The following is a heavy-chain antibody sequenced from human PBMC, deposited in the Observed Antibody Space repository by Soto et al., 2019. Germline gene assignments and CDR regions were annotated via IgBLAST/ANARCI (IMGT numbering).Heavy chain of an antibody. J-gene: IGHJ6*02. CDR2: ISGSGGST. CDR3: AKSPYYYYYGMDV. CDR1: GFTFSSYA. Sequence: EVQLLESGGGLVQPGGSLRLSCAASGFTFSSYAMSGVRQAPGKGLEWVSAISGSGGSTYYADSVKGRFTISRDNSKNTLYLQMNSLRDEDTAVYYCAKSPYYYYYGMDVWGQGTTVTVSS. V-gene: IGHV3-23*01.